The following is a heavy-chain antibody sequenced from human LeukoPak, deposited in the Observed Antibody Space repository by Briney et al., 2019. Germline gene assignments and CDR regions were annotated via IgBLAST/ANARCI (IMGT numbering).Heavy chain of an antibody. CDR1: GDSITVGGDY. V-gene: IGHV4-31*03. CDR3: ARDVLR. Sequence: SETLSLTCTVSGDSITVGGDYWTWIRQRPGKGLEWIGYIYKTGSAYYTPSLKSRVTMSVDTSRNQFSPKLNSVTAADTAVYYCARDVLRWGQGTLVTVSS. CDR2: IYKTGSA. J-gene: IGHJ4*02.